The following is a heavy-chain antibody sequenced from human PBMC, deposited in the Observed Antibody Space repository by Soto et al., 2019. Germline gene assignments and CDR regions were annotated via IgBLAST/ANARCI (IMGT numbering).Heavy chain of an antibody. Sequence: EVQVVESGGGLVQPGGSLRLSCAASGFSVTNNYMNWVRQAPGKGLEWVSIIDIGGNTYYADSVKDRFTISRDNSRNTLYLHMDSLRAEDTAVYYCARVRGSTGYLGREHYFDYWGQGTLVTVSP. V-gene: IGHV3-66*01. CDR3: ARVRGSTGYLGREHYFDY. J-gene: IGHJ4*02. D-gene: IGHD2-2*01. CDR2: IDIGGNT. CDR1: GFSVTNNY.